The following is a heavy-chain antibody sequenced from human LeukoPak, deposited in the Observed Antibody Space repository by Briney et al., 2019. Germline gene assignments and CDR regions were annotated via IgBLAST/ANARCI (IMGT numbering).Heavy chain of an antibody. CDR2: ISCYNGDT. D-gene: IGHD6-19*01. CDR1: GYTFNVFR. Sequence: GASVKVSSEAPGYTFNVFRIRWVPQAPGQGLEWMGWISCYNGDTKYAQKFQGRVSMTTDTSTSTAHMELGSLRSDDTAVYYCARDPSNISGSYVYSDYWGQGALVTVSS. J-gene: IGHJ4*02. V-gene: IGHV1-18*01. CDR3: ARDPSNISGSYVYSDY.